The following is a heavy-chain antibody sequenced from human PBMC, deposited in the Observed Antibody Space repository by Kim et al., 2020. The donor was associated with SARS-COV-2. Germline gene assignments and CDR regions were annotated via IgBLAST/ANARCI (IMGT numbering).Heavy chain of an antibody. V-gene: IGHV1-69*04. Sequence: SVKVSCKASGGTFSSYAISWVRQAPGQGLEWMGRIIPMFGIANYAQKFQGRVTITADKSTSTAYMELSSLRSEDTAVYYCARASFFYDSSGYHFDYWGQGTRVTVAS. J-gene: IGHJ4*02. CDR2: IIPMFGIA. CDR3: ARASFFYDSSGYHFDY. CDR1: GGTFSSYA. D-gene: IGHD3-22*01.